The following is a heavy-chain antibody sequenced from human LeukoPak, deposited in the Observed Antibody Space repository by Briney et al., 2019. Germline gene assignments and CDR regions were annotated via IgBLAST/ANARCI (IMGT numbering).Heavy chain of an antibody. CDR3: ARDTVNGPFVISLDL. V-gene: IGHV3-48*03. J-gene: IGHJ5*02. CDR1: GFSLRSYE. CDR2: INSADNVQ. D-gene: IGHD2-8*01. Sequence: GGSLRLSCAASGFSLRSYEMNWVRQAPGKGPEWVAHINSADNVQYYTDSVRGRFTMSRVNAKDLLYLQMNSLRDEDTAVYYCARDTVNGPFVISLDLWGQGVLVT.